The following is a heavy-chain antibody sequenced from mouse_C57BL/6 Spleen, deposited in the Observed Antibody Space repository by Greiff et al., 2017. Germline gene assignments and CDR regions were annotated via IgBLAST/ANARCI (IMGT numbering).Heavy chain of an antibody. CDR2: IDPETGGT. CDR1: GYTFTDYE. Sequence: VQLQQSGAELVRPGASVTLSCKASGYTFTDYEMHWVKQTPVRGLEWIGAIDPETGGTAYNQKFKGKAILTADKSSSTAYMELRSLTSEDSAVYYCTRKMDYWGQGTSVTVSS. J-gene: IGHJ4*01. CDR3: TRKMDY. V-gene: IGHV1-15*01.